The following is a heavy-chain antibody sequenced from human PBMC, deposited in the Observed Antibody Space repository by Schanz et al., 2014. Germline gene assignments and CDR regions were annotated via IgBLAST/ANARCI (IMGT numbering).Heavy chain of an antibody. CDR2: MQPDSGKT. Sequence: QVQLLQSGAEVKKPGASMKVSCKASGYTFTTYYMLWVRQAPGQGLEWMGWMQPDSGKTHYAEKFQGRVAMTRDVAISTAYMELSSLASEDTAVYYCARGQRRTIGRPFGPWGQGTLVTVSS. D-gene: IGHD6-25*01. V-gene: IGHV1-8*01. J-gene: IGHJ5*02. CDR3: ARGQRRTIGRPFGP. CDR1: GYTFTTYY.